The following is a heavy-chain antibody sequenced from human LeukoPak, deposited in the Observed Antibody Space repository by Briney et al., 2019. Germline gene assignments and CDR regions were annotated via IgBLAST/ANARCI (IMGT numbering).Heavy chain of an antibody. J-gene: IGHJ4*02. CDR2: INHSGSA. CDR3: ARDPTTVVSVPYYFDD. V-gene: IGHV4-34*01. Sequence: SETLSLTCGLFGRSIIGYHWNWIRQSPRKGLEWIGEINHSGSANYNPSFKSRVTISLDTSKNQFSLELRSVTAADTAVYYCARDPTTVVSVPYYFDDWGQGTLVTVSS. CDR1: GRSIIGYH. D-gene: IGHD4-11*01.